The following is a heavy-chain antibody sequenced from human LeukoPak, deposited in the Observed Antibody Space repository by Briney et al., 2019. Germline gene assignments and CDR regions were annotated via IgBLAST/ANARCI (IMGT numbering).Heavy chain of an antibody. Sequence: GGSLRLSCAASGFTVSSNYMSWVRQAPGKGLEWVSVIYSGGSTYYADSVKGRFTISTDNSKNTLYLQMNSLRAEDTAVYYCARDAGTVPLYGMDVWGQGTTVTVSS. CDR2: IYSGGST. D-gene: IGHD4-11*01. V-gene: IGHV3-66*01. CDR3: ARDAGTVPLYGMDV. J-gene: IGHJ6*02. CDR1: GFTVSSNY.